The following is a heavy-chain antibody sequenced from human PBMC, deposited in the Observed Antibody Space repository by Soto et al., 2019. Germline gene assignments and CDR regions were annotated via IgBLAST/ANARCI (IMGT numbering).Heavy chain of an antibody. V-gene: IGHV1-69*13. J-gene: IGHJ3*02. Sequence: SVKVSCKASGGTFSSYAISWVRQAPGQGLEWMGGIIPIFGTANYAQKFQGRVTITADESTSTAYMELSSLRSEDTAVYYCASERSSPNLYDAFDIWGQGTMVTVSS. CDR2: IIPIFGTA. CDR1: GGTFSSYA. CDR3: ASERSSPNLYDAFDI. D-gene: IGHD6-13*01.